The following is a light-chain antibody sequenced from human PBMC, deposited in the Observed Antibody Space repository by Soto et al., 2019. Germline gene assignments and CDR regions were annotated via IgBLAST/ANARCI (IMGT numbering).Light chain of an antibody. J-gene: IGKJ1*01. CDR1: QSVSSY. CDR3: QQRSNWPWT. Sequence: IVLTQSPANLSFSPGERATLSCRASQSVSSYLAWYQQKPGQAPRLLIYDASNRATGIPARFSGSGSGTDFTLTISSLEPEDFAVYYCQQRSNWPWTFGQGTKVDIK. V-gene: IGKV3-11*01. CDR2: DAS.